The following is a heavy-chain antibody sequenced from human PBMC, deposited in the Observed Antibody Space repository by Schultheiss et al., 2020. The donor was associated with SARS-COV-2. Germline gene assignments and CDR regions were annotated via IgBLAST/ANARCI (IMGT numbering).Heavy chain of an antibody. Sequence: SETLSLTCAVYGGSFSGYYWSWIRQFPGKGLEWIGYIYYSGTTNYNPSLKSRVAMSVDMSKSHFSLKLSSVTAADTAVYYCARDLGSRGPIDYWGQGTLVTVSS. J-gene: IGHJ4*02. V-gene: IGHV4-59*12. D-gene: IGHD6-13*01. CDR2: IYYSGTT. CDR1: GGSFSGYY. CDR3: ARDLGSRGPIDY.